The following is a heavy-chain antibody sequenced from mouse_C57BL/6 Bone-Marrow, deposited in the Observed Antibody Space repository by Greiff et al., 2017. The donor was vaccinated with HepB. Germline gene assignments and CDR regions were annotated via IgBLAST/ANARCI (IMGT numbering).Heavy chain of an antibody. CDR2: IRNKSSNYAT. J-gene: IGHJ1*03. Sequence: EVKLLESGGGLVQPKGSLKLSCAASGFTFNTYAMHWVRQAPGKGLEWVARIRNKSSNYATYYADSVKDRFTISRDDSQSMLYLQMNNLKTEDTAMYYCVVAYYSNWYFDVWGTGTTVTVSS. CDR1: GFTFNTYA. D-gene: IGHD2-12*01. CDR3: VVAYYSNWYFDV. V-gene: IGHV10-3*01.